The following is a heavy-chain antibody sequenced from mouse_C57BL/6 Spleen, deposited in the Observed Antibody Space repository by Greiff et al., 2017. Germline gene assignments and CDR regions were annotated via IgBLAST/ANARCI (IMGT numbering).Heavy chain of an antibody. CDR2: IYPGDGDT. D-gene: IGHD3-2*02. CDR3: ARKANAYYFDY. V-gene: IGHV1-80*01. Sequence: VQLQQSGAELVKPGASVKISCKASGYAFSSYWMNWVKQRPGKGLEWIGQIYPGDGDTNYNGKFKGKATLTADKSSSTAYMQLSSLTSEDSAVYFCARKANAYYFDYWGQGTTLTVSS. J-gene: IGHJ2*01. CDR1: GYAFSSYW.